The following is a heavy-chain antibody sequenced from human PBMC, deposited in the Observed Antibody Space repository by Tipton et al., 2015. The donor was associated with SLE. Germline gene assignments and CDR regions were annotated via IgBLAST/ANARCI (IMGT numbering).Heavy chain of an antibody. D-gene: IGHD3-10*01. CDR1: GGSISSYY. CDR2: IYYSGST. J-gene: IGHJ4*02. CDR3: ARRETGSGSYSKWGFDY. Sequence: TLSLTCTVSGGSISSYYWSWIRQPPGKGLEWIGYIYYSGSTNYNPSLKSRVTISVDTSKNQFSLRLTSVTAADTAVYYCARRETGSGSYSKWGFDYWGQGTLVTVSS. V-gene: IGHV4-59*12.